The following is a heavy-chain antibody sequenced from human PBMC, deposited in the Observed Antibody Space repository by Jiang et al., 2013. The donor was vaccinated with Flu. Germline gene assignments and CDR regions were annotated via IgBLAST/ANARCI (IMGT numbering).Heavy chain of an antibody. V-gene: IGHV1-18*04. CDR3: ARDAAYKIYGGNSPYYFDY. CDR2: ISAYNGNT. J-gene: IGHJ4*02. Sequence: SGAEVKKPGASVKVSCKASGYTFTSYGISWARQAPGQGLEWMGWISAYNGNTNYAQKLQGRVTMTTDTSTSTAYMELRSLRSDDTAVYYCARDAAYKIYGGNSPYYFDYWGQGTLVTVSS. CDR1: GYTFTSYG. D-gene: IGHD4-23*01.